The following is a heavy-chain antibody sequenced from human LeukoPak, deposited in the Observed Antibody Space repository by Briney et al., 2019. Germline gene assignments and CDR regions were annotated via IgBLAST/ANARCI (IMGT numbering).Heavy chain of an antibody. Sequence: GGSLRLSCVDSGFTFSSYSMNWVRQAPGRGLVWVSRINSDGSSTNYADSVKGRFTISRDNAKNTLYLHMNSLRAEDTAVYYCARRNLGDVWGQGTTVTVSS. CDR3: ARRNLGDV. CDR2: INSDGSST. V-gene: IGHV3-74*01. CDR1: GFTFSSYS. D-gene: IGHD1-14*01. J-gene: IGHJ6*02.